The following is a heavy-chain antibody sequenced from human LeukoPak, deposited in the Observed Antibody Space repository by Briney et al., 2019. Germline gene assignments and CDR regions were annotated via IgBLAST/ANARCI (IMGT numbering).Heavy chain of an antibody. CDR1: GYTFTSYD. CDR3: ARDVGGHSTTEPYYYYMDV. V-gene: IGHV1-8*01. Sequence: ASVKVSCKASGYTFTSYDINWVRQATGQGLEWMGWMNPNSGNTGYAQKFQGRVTMTRNTSIRTAYMELSSLRSEDTAVYYCARDVGGHSTTEPYYYYMDVWGKGTTVTVS. D-gene: IGHD6-13*01. CDR2: MNPNSGNT. J-gene: IGHJ6*03.